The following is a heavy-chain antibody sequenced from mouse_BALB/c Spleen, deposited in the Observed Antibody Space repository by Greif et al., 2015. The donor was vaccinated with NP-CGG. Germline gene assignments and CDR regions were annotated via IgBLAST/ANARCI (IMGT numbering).Heavy chain of an antibody. Sequence: QVQLQQSGPGLVAPSQSLSITCTVSGFSLTGYGVNWVRQPPGKGLEWLGMIWGDGSTDYNSALKSRLSISKDNSKSXVLLKMNRLQTDDTARYYCARGYDGYYGYAMDYWGQGTSVTVSS. D-gene: IGHD2-3*01. CDR2: IWGDGST. J-gene: IGHJ4*01. V-gene: IGHV2-6-7*01. CDR1: GFSLTGYG. CDR3: ARGYDGYYGYAMDY.